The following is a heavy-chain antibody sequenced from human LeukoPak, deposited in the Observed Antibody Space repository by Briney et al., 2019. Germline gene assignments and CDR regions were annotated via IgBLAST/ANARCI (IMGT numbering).Heavy chain of an antibody. CDR1: GFTFSSYW. V-gene: IGHV3-7*04. D-gene: IGHD3-9*01. CDR3: ARALLRYFDWLLLPSYYFDY. CDR2: IKQDGSEK. J-gene: IGHJ4*02. Sequence: HPGGSLRLSCAASGFTFSSYWMSWVRQAPGKGLEWVANIKQDGSEKYYVDSVKGRFTISRDNAKNSLYLQMNSLRAEDTAVYYCARALLRYFDWLLLPSYYFDYWGQGTLVTVPS.